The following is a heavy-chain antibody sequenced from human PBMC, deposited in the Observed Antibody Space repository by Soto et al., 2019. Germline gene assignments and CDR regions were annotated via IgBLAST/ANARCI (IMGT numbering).Heavy chain of an antibody. CDR1: GYTFTSYG. J-gene: IGHJ6*03. D-gene: IGHD3-3*01. CDR2: ISAYNGNT. CDR3: ARVDYDFWSGYYKAYYYMDV. V-gene: IGHV1-18*01. Sequence: ASVKVSCKASGYTFTSYGISWVRQAPGQGLEWMGWISAYNGNTNYAQKLQGRVTMTTDTSTSTAYMELRSLRSDDTAVYYCARVDYDFWSGYYKAYYYMDVWGKGTTVTVSS.